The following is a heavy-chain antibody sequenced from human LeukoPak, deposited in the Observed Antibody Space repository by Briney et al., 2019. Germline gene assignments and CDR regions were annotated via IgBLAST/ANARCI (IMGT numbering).Heavy chain of an antibody. V-gene: IGHV1-18*01. J-gene: IGHJ6*03. CDR3: ARGERGPNYYYYMDV. CDR2: ISAYNGNT. CDR1: GYTFTSYG. Sequence: GASVKVSCKASGYTFTSYGISWVRQAPGQGLEWMGWISAYNGNTNYAQKPQGRVTMTTDTSTSTAYMELRSLRSDDTAVYYCARGERGPNYYYYMDVWGKGTTVTVSS.